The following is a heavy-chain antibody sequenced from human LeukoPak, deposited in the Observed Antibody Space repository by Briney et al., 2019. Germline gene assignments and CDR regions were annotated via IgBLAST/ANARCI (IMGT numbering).Heavy chain of an antibody. Sequence: PSETLSLTCAVYGGSFSDYYWTWIRQPPGEGLEWIGDINHSGSTNYNPSLKSRVTISVDTSKNQFSLKLSSVTAADTAVYYCATIGRLGPLKNYSGMDVWGQGTTVTVSS. CDR1: GGSFSDYY. J-gene: IGHJ6*02. CDR2: INHSGST. D-gene: IGHD3-10*01. V-gene: IGHV4-34*01. CDR3: ATIGRLGPLKNYSGMDV.